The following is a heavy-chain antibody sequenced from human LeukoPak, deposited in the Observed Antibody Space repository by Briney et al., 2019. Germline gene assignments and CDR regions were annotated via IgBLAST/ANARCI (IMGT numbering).Heavy chain of an antibody. Sequence: KPSETLSLTCAVYGWSFNDYYWNWVCQAPGKGLEWIGEINARGDTNYNPSLKSRVTISVDSSKNQFSLTLTSMIAADTAIYYCARGQVPAARGYNWFDPWGQGTLVTVSS. D-gene: IGHD2-2*01. V-gene: IGHV4-34*01. CDR1: GWSFNDYY. J-gene: IGHJ5*02. CDR3: ARGQVPAARGYNWFDP. CDR2: INARGDT.